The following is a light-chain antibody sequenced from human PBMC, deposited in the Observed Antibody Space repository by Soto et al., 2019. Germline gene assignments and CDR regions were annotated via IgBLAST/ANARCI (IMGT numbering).Light chain of an antibody. CDR1: QSINRY. J-gene: IGKJ1*01. CDR2: AAS. V-gene: IGKV1-39*01. Sequence: DIQMTQSPSSLSASVGDRVTITCRASQSINRYINWYQQKSGKAPKLLINAASSLQSGVPSRFSGSGSGTDFTLTISNLQPEDFATYYCQQYDSFSGTFGQGTKVDIK. CDR3: QQYDSFSGT.